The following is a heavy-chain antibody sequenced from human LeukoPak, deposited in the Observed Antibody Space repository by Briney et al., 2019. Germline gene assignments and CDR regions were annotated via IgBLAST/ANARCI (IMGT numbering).Heavy chain of an antibody. V-gene: IGHV3-30*02. J-gene: IGHJ5*02. D-gene: IGHD7-27*01. Sequence: PGGSLRLSCAASGFTFSSYGMHWVRQAPGKGLEWVAFIRYDGSNKYYADSVKGRFTISRDNSKNTLYLQMNSLRAEDTAVYYCAKTNTDLGKNWFDPWGQGTLVTVSS. CDR2: IRYDGSNK. CDR1: GFTFSSYG. CDR3: AKTNTDLGKNWFDP.